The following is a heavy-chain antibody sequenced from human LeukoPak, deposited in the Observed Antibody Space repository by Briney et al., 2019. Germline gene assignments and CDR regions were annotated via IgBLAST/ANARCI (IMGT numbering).Heavy chain of an antibody. CDR2: INHSGST. CDR1: GGSFSGYY. Sequence: PSETLSLTCAVYGGSFSGYYWSWIRQPPGKGLEWIGEINHSGSTNYNPSLKSRVTISVDTSKNQFSLKLSSVTAADTAVYYCARWTSCGGDCHTLDYWGQGILVTVSS. CDR3: ARWTSCGGDCHTLDY. V-gene: IGHV4-34*01. D-gene: IGHD2-21*02. J-gene: IGHJ4*02.